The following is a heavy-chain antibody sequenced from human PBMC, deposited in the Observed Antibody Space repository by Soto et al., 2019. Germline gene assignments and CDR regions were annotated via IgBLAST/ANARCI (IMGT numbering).Heavy chain of an antibody. J-gene: IGHJ4*02. Sequence: KTSETLSLTCAVYSGSFSGYYYSWIRQSPGQGLEWIGEITHGGSTTYSPSLTGRVTMSLDTSKNQFSLNLTSMTAADTAVYYCARGRLFLTTSGLAITYFDYWGQGTLVTVSS. D-gene: IGHD3-3*01. V-gene: IGHV4-34*01. CDR3: ARGRLFLTTSGLAITYFDY. CDR1: SGSFSGYY. CDR2: ITHGGST.